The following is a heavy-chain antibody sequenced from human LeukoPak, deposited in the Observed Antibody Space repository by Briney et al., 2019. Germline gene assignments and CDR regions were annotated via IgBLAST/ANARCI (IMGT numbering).Heavy chain of an antibody. D-gene: IGHD6-25*01. J-gene: IGHJ5*02. CDR2: ISSRGSTI. Sequence: GGSLRLSCAASGFTFSDYYMSWIRQAPGKGLEWVSYISSRGSTIYYADSVKGRFTISRDNAKNSLYLQMNSLRAEDTAVYYCARALAAIVPWFDPWGQGTLVTVSS. V-gene: IGHV3-11*01. CDR3: ARALAAIVPWFDP. CDR1: GFTFSDYY.